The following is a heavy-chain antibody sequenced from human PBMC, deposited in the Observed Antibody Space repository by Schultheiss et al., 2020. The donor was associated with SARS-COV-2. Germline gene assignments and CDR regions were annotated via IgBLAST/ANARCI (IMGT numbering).Heavy chain of an antibody. CDR2: INPNSGGV. J-gene: IGHJ6*02. Sequence: ASVKVSCKASGYTFTGYYMHWVRQAPGQGLEWMGWINPNSGGVEYAQTFQGRVTMTRDTSTTTVHMELRRLRSDDTAVYYCARDRWTLWSGGSDYYYGLDVWGQGTTVTVSS. D-gene: IGHD3-10*01. CDR3: ARDRWTLWSGGSDYYYGLDV. CDR1: GYTFTGYY. V-gene: IGHV1-2*02.